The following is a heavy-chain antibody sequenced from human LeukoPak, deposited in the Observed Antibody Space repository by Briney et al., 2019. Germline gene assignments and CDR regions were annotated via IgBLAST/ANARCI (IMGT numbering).Heavy chain of an antibody. D-gene: IGHD4-17*01. CDR1: GFTFSSYR. J-gene: IGHJ6*02. V-gene: IGHV3-7*01. Sequence: PGGSLRLSCAASGFTFSSYRMTWVRQAPGKGLEWVANIKQDGSEKNYVDPVKDRFTISRDNAKNSLYLQMNSLRAEDTAVYYCARDTVSTSYYYYGMDVWGQGTTVTVSS. CDR2: IKQDGSEK. CDR3: ARDTVSTSYYYYGMDV.